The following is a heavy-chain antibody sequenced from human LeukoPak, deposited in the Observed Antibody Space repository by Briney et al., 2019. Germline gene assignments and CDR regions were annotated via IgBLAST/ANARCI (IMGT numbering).Heavy chain of an antibody. CDR3: ASYYYGSGSYYKDAEYFQH. D-gene: IGHD3-10*01. CDR2: IKQDGSEK. J-gene: IGHJ1*01. V-gene: IGHV3-7*01. CDR1: GFTFSSYG. Sequence: GGSLRLSCAASGFTFSSYGMHWVRQAPGKGLEWVANIKQDGSEKYYVDSVKGRFTISRDNAKNSLYLQMNSLRAEDTAVYYCASYYYGSGSYYKDAEYFQHWGQGTLVTVSS.